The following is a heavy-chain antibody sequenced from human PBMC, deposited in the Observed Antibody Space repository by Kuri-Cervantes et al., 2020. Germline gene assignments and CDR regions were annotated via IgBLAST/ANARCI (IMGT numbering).Heavy chain of an antibody. CDR1: GFTFDGYA. Sequence: SLKISCAASGFTFDGYAMHWVRQVPGKGLEWVSGISWKSLNIGYADSVKGRFTISRDNARNSLYLQMNSLRAEDTAVYFCARDLVLDSLTGYSIRGVGMDVWGQGTTVTVSS. CDR2: ISWKSLNI. V-gene: IGHV3-9*01. CDR3: ARDLVLDSLTGYSIRGVGMDV. J-gene: IGHJ6*02. D-gene: IGHD3-9*01.